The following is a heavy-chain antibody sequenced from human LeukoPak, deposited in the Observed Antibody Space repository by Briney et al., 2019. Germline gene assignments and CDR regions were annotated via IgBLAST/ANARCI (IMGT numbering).Heavy chain of an antibody. CDR3: VKDWESKSSGWLTRKWFDP. CDR2: INTDGSSA. Sequence: GGSLRLSCAASGFTFSSSWMNWVRQAPGKGLVWVSRINTDGSSANYADSVKGRFTISRDNSKNTLYLQMNSLRADDTSLYYCVKDWESKSSGWLTRKWFDPWGQGTLVTVSS. CDR1: GFTFSSSW. D-gene: IGHD6-19*01. J-gene: IGHJ5*02. V-gene: IGHV3-74*01.